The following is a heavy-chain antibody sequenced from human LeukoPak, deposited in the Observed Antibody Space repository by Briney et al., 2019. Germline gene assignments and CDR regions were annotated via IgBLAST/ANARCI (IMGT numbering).Heavy chain of an antibody. CDR3: ARVARGAVAGYFDY. Sequence: SETLSLTCTVSGYSISSGYYWGWIRQPPGKGLEWIGSIYHSGSTYYNPSLKSRVTISVDTSKNQFSLKLSPVTAADTAVYYCARVARGAVAGYFDYWGQGTLVTVSS. V-gene: IGHV4-38-2*02. D-gene: IGHD6-19*01. CDR2: IYHSGST. CDR1: GYSISSGYY. J-gene: IGHJ4*02.